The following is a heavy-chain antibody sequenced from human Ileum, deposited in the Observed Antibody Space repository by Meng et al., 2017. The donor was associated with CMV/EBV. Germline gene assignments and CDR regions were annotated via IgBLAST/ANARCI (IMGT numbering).Heavy chain of an antibody. J-gene: IGHJ4*02. CDR1: TGYV. Sequence: TGYVVHWVRQAPGQGLEWVGWMKHNSDDTSYAKKFQGRVNLTRDTSINTAYLNLSGLRSDDTAVYFCARGVRMYDTYGFFLGYYFDYWGQGTLVTVSS. V-gene: IGHV1-2*02. CDR2: MKHNSDDT. D-gene: IGHD3/OR15-3a*01. CDR3: ARGVRMYDTYGFFLGYYFDY.